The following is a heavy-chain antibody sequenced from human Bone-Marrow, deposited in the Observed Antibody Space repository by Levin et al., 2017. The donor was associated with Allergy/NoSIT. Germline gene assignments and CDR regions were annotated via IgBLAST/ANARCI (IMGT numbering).Heavy chain of an antibody. J-gene: IGHJ4*02. Sequence: KISCKASGGTFSSYAISWVRQAPGQGLEWMGGIIPIFGTANYAQKFQGRVTITADESTSTAYMELSSLRSEDTAVYYCARVAWHPEYYYDSSMDYWGQGTLVTVSS. V-gene: IGHV1-69*01. D-gene: IGHD3-22*01. CDR3: ARVAWHPEYYYDSSMDY. CDR2: IIPIFGTA. CDR1: GGTFSSYA.